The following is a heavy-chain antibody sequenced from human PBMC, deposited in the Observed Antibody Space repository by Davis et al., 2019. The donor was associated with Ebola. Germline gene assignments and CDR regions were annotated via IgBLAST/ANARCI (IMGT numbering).Heavy chain of an antibody. D-gene: IGHD4-17*01. CDR3: ARTADYGDIDS. CDR2: IYYSGTT. J-gene: IGHJ4*02. V-gene: IGHV4-39*07. Sequence: MPSETLSLTCTVSGGSIISSSSYWGWIRQPPRKGLEWIGSIYYSGTTNYNPSLKSRVTILVDTSKNQFSLKLSSVTAADTAVYYCARTADYGDIDSWGQGTLVIVSS. CDR1: GGSIISSSSY.